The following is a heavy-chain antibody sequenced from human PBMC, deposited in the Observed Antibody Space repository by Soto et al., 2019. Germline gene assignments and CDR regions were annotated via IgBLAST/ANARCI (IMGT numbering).Heavy chain of an antibody. D-gene: IGHD6-19*01. J-gene: IGHJ3*02. Sequence: QVQLVQSGAYVKKPGASVKVSCKASGYNFTSYGISWVRQATGQGLEWMGWISPHNDRTKYARRFQDRVTMTTETPTSTVYMELGSLRSDDTAVYYCARDLYYSSGRYFDHDAFDIWGQGTVVTVSS. CDR1: GYNFTSYG. CDR3: ARDLYYSSGRYFDHDAFDI. V-gene: IGHV1-18*01. CDR2: ISPHNDRT.